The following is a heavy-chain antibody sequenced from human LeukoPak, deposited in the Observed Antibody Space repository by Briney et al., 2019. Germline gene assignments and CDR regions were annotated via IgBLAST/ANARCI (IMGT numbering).Heavy chain of an antibody. V-gene: IGHV3-48*04. CDR3: ARDSGTCTGCAFDM. D-gene: IGHD2-15*01. Sequence: GGSLRLSCAASEFSVGSNYMTWVRQAPGRGLEGVSYISSSGSTIYYADSVKGRFTISRDNAKNSLYLQMNSLRVEDTALYYCARDSGTCTGCAFDMWGQGTMVTVSS. CDR2: ISSSGSTI. J-gene: IGHJ3*02. CDR1: EFSVGSNY.